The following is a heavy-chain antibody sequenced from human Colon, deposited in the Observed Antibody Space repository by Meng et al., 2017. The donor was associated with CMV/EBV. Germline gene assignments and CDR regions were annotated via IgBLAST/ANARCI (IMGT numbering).Heavy chain of an antibody. CDR2: ISATGNTI. J-gene: IGHJ4*03. CDR3: ARDIGGGTSSRYFDY. V-gene: IGHV3-48*03. Sequence: GGSLRLSCAASGFTFGSSEMSWVRQAPGRGLEWIAFISATGNTIYYADSVRGRFTISRDNAKNSVYLQMNSVRAEDTALYHCARDIGGGTSSRYFDYWGQGTLVTVSS. CDR1: GFTFGSSE. D-gene: IGHD1-26*01.